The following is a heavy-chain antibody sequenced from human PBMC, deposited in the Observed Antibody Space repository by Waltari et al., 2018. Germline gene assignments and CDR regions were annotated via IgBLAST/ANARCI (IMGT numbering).Heavy chain of an antibody. D-gene: IGHD3-10*01. CDR1: EITFSNYD. CDR3: TRWNPYYVAFDM. V-gene: IGHV3-13*01. Sequence: EVQLAESGGDLVQPGGSLSLSWAASEITFSNYDIHWVRRRPGRGLEWVSVTDSGGDTYYVASVKGRFTVSRENAKKSLYLQMNSLRAEDTAVYYCTRWNPYYVAFDMWGQGTMVTVSS. J-gene: IGHJ3*02. CDR2: TDSGGDT.